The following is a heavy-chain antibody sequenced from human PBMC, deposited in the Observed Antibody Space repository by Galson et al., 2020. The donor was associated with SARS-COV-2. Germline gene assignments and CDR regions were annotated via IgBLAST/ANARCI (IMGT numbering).Heavy chain of an antibody. V-gene: IGHV4-39*07. Sequence: SETLSLTCSVSGYVISKTNYFWARIRQAPGRGLEWIGRLSYSGNIYYNPSLKTRVTMSVDTSRNQFSLELTSVTAADTAVYYCARDGDILTGYGYYYGVDVWGQGTTVTVPS. CDR3: ARDGDILTGYGYYYGVDV. CDR2: LSYSGNI. CDR1: GYVISKTNYF. D-gene: IGHD3-9*01. J-gene: IGHJ6*02.